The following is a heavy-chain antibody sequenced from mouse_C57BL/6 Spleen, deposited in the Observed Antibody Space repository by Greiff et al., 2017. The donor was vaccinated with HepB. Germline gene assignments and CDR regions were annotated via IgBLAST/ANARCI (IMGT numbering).Heavy chain of an antibody. CDR1: GYSITSGYY. CDR2: ISYDGSN. Sequence: VQLKESGPGLVKPSQSLSLTCSVTGYSITSGYYWNWIRQFPGNKLEWMGYISYDGSNNYNPSLKNRISISRDTSKNQFFLKLNSLTTEDTATYYCARDGDDDGSLYFDYWGQGTTLTVSS. D-gene: IGHD1-1*01. J-gene: IGHJ2*01. V-gene: IGHV3-6*01. CDR3: ARDGDDDGSLYFDY.